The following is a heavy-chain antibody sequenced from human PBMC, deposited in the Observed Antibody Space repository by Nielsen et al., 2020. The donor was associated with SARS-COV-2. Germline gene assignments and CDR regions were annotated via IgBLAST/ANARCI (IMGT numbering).Heavy chain of an antibody. D-gene: IGHD1-14*01. Sequence: GESLKISCAASGFTVSSNYMSWVRQAPGKGLEWVSVIYSGGSTYYADSVKGRFTISRDNSKNTLYLQMGSLRAEDMAVYYCARAGTARDFDYWGQGTLVTVSS. CDR1: GFTVSSNY. V-gene: IGHV3-66*01. CDR3: ARAGTARDFDY. CDR2: IYSGGST. J-gene: IGHJ4*02.